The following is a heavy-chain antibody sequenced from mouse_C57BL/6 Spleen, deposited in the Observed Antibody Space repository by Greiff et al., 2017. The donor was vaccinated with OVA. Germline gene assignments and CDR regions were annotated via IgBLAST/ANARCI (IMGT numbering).Heavy chain of an antibody. J-gene: IGHJ2*01. V-gene: IGHV1-69*01. CDR3: ARFYDGSSYYFDY. CDR1: GYTFTSYW. D-gene: IGHD2-3*01. Sequence: QVQLQQPGAELVMPGASVKLSCKASGYTFTSYWMHWVKQRPGQGLEWIGEIDPSDSYTNYNQKFKGKSTLTVDKSSSTAYMQLSSLTSEDSAVYYCARFYDGSSYYFDYWGQGTTLTVSS. CDR2: IDPSDSYT.